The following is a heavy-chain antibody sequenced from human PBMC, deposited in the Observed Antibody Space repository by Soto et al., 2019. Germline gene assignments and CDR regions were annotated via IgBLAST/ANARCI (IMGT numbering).Heavy chain of an antibody. CDR2: IWYDGSNK. V-gene: IGHV3-33*01. CDR3: ARDTITIFRVVIPYYGMDV. D-gene: IGHD3-3*01. Sequence: GGSLRLSCAASGFTFSSYGMHWVRQAPGKGLGWVAVIWYDGSNKYYADSVKGRFTISRDNSKNTLYLQMNSLRAEDTAVYYCARDTITIFRVVIPYYGMDVWGQGTTVTVSS. J-gene: IGHJ6*02. CDR1: GFTFSSYG.